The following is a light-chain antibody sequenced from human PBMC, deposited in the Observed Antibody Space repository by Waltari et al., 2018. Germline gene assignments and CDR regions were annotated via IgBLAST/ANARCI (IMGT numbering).Light chain of an antibody. CDR1: SSDVGFYDF. V-gene: IGLV2-14*01. CDR2: KVN. CDR3: SSYTRRSYWV. J-gene: IGLJ3*02. Sequence: QSALTQPASVSGSPGQSITISCTGTSSDVGFYDFVSWFQQHPGKAPKVMIYKVNNRPSGVSTRFSGSKSANTASRTISGLQAEDEADYYCSSYTRRSYWVFGGGTQLTVL.